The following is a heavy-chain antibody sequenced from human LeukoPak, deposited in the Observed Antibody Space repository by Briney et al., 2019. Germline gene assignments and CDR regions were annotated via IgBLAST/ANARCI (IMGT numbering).Heavy chain of an antibody. CDR2: IYPGDSDT. V-gene: IGHV5-51*01. D-gene: IGHD3-22*01. CDR3: ARRDYYGSSDYHEQYGFDI. CDR1: GYRFTTYW. Sequence: GESLKISCKGSGYRFTTYWIGWVRQMPGKGLEWMGIIYPGDSDTRYSPSFQGQVTISADKSISTAYLQWSSLKAPDTAMYYCARRDYYGSSDYHEQYGFDIWGQGTMVTVSS. J-gene: IGHJ3*02.